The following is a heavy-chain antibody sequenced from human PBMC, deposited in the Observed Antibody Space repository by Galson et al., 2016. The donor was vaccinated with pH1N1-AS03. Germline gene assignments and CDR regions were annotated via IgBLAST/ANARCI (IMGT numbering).Heavy chain of an antibody. J-gene: IGHJ4*02. CDR2: ISHSGIT. D-gene: IGHD6-13*01. CDR1: GGSLTDYQ. Sequence: ETLSLTCTVSGGSLTDYQWSWIRQSPGKGLEWIGEISHSGITDYNPSLKSRVSISVDTSKDQFSLNLSSMTAADAAVYYCSRGNPFLGSSWYEDSWGQGTLVIVSS. CDR3: SRGNPFLGSSWYEDS. V-gene: IGHV4-34*01.